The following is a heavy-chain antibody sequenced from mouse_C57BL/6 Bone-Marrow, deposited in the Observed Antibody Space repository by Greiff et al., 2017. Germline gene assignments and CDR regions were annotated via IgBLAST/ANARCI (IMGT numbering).Heavy chain of an antibody. J-gene: IGHJ4*01. CDR3: VRDRVRESSYAMDY. D-gene: IGHD2-2*01. V-gene: IGHV10-3*01. CDR2: IRSKSSNYAT. Sequence: EVKLQVSGGGLVQPKGSLKLSCAASGFTFNTYAMHWVRQAPGKGLEWVARIRSKSSNYATYYADSVKDRFTISRDDSQSMLYLQMNSLKTEDTAMYYCVRDRVRESSYAMDYWGQGTSVTVSS. CDR1: GFTFNTYA.